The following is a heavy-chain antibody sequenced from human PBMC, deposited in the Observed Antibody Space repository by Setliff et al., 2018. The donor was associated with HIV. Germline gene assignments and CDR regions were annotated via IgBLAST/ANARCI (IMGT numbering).Heavy chain of an antibody. CDR2: INPNMGDT. CDR3: ARQDIPTGYYLFDY. Sequence: ASVKVSCKASGYKFTGHHIQWMRQAPGQGLEWMGQINPNMGDTQYAQKFQSRIIMTRDTSINTVYMELSSLTSDDTALYYCARQDIPTGYYLFDYWGQGTQVTVSS. J-gene: IGHJ4*02. D-gene: IGHD3-9*01. V-gene: IGHV1-2*06. CDR1: GYKFTGHH.